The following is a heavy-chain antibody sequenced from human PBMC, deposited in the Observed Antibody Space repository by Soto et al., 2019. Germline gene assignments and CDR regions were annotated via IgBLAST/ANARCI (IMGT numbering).Heavy chain of an antibody. V-gene: IGHV1-69*06. CDR2: IIPIFGTA. D-gene: IGHD3-22*01. J-gene: IGHJ2*01. Sequence: QVELVQSGAEVKKPGSSVKDSCQASEDTFRNYAISWVRQAPGQGLEWMGGIIPIFGTANYAQKFQGRVTITADRSANTLYFGLSSLRSEDTALYYFASTKYDSSAYYYWYLGLWGRGTPVTVSS. CDR3: ASTKYDSSAYYYWYLGL. CDR1: EDTFRNYA.